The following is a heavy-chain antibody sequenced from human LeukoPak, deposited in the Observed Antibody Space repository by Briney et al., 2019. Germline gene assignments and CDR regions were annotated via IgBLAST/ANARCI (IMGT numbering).Heavy chain of an antibody. CDR2: IIGSGGYT. J-gene: IGHJ4*02. CDR3: VKQRGIYLDFDY. CDR1: GFTFSSYA. Sequence: PGGCLRLSCAASGFTFSSYAMSWVRQAPGKGLAWVSAIIGSGGYTYYADSVKGRFTLSRDNSKNTLSLQMDSLRAEDTAVYYCVKQRGIYLDFDYWGQGALVTV. D-gene: IGHD1-26*01. V-gene: IGHV3-23*01.